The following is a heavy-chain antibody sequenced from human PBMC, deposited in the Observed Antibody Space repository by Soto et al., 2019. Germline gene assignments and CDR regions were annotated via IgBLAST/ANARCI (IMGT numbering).Heavy chain of an antibody. CDR1: GYSFTDYH. CDR2: INPKSGGT. D-gene: IGHD2-8*01. V-gene: IGHV1-2*04. Sequence: ASVKVSCKASGYSFTDYHIHWVRQAPGQGLEWLGRINPKSGGTSTAQKFQGWVTMTRDRSISTVYMELTRLRSDDTAVYFCARGHSTDCSNGVCSFFYNHEMDVWGQVPTVTVSS. CDR3: ARGHSTDCSNGVCSFFYNHEMDV. J-gene: IGHJ6*02.